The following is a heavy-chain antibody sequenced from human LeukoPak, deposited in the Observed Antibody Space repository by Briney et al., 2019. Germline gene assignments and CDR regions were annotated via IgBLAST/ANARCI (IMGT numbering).Heavy chain of an antibody. V-gene: IGHV3-21*05. Sequence: GGPRSPSFEASEFTSMAYRRNWAGRAPGRGREWLSYIGLASGFTSYADSVKGRFTISSDTARSSLYLHLNSLRAEDTAVYFCARDHNWAFDSWGQGTLVTVSS. D-gene: IGHD1-20*01. CDR2: IGLASGFT. CDR1: EFTSMAYR. J-gene: IGHJ4*02. CDR3: ARDHNWAFDS.